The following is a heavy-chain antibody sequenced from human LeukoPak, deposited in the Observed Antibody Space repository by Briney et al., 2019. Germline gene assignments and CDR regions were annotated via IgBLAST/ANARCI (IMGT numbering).Heavy chain of an antibody. V-gene: IGHV4-30-4*08. J-gene: IGHJ4*02. CDR2: IYYSGST. Sequence: LRLSCAASGFTFSSYAMSWIRQPPGKGLEWIGYIYYSGSTYYNPSLKSRVTISVDTSKNQFSLKLSSVTAADTAVYYCARGALYYDSSGYYPLDYWGQGTLVTVSS. D-gene: IGHD3-22*01. CDR3: ARGALYYDSSGYYPLDY. CDR1: GFTFSSYA.